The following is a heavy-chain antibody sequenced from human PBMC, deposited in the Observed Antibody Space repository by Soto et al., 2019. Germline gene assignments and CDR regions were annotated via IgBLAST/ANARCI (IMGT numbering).Heavy chain of an antibody. V-gene: IGHV4-34*01. J-gene: IGHJ5*02. CDR3: ASSVRLPRFDP. CDR2: INHSGST. CDR1: GGSFSGYY. D-gene: IGHD5-18*01. Sequence: SETLSLTCAVYGGSFSGYYWSWIRQPPGKGLEWIGEINHSGSTNYNPSLKSRVTISVDTSKNQFSLKLSSVTAADTAVYYCASSVRLPRFDPWGQGTLVTVSS.